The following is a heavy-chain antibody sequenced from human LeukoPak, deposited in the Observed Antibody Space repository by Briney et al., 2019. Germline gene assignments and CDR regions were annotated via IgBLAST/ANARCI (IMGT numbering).Heavy chain of an antibody. Sequence: GGSLRLSCAASGFTFSSYDMHWVRQATGKGLEWVSDIGTAGDTYYPGSVKGRFTISRENAKNSLYLQMNSLRAGDTAVYYCAREGYCSSTSCFQGMDVWGQGTTVTVSS. J-gene: IGHJ6*02. CDR2: IGTAGDT. D-gene: IGHD2-2*01. V-gene: IGHV3-13*04. CDR3: AREGYCSSTSCFQGMDV. CDR1: GFTFSSYD.